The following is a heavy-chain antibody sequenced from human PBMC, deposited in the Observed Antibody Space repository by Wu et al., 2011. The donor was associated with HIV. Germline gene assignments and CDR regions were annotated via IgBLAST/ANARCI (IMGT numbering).Heavy chain of an antibody. CDR3: ARDGAHIYGSGAYYFDY. V-gene: IGHV1-69*15. Sequence: QVQLVQSGAEVKKPGSSVKVSCKASGGTFSSYAISWVRQAPGQGLEWMGRIIPIFGTANYAQKFQGRVTITADESTSTAYMELSSLRSEDTAVYYCARDGAHIYGSGAYYFDYWGQGTLVTVSS. J-gene: IGHJ4*02. CDR1: GGTFSSYA. D-gene: IGHD3-10*01. CDR2: IIPIFGTA.